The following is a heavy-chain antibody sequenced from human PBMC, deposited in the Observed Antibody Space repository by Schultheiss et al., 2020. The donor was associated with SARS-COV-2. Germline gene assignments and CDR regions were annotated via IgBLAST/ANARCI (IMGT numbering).Heavy chain of an antibody. CDR3: TTDPFTYYYYGMDV. V-gene: IGHV3-15*01. Sequence: GESLKISCAASGFTFSNAWMSWVRQAPGKGLEWVGRIKSKTDGGTTDYAAPVKGRFTISRDDSKNTLYLQMNSLKTEDTAVYYCTTDPFTYYYYGMDVWGQGTTVTVSS. CDR1: GFTFSNAW. CDR2: IKSKTDGGTT. J-gene: IGHJ6*02. D-gene: IGHD3-3*02.